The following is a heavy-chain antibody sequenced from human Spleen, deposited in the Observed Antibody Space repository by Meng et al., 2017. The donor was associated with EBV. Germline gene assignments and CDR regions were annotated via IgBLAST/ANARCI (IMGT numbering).Heavy chain of an antibody. Sequence: LHDSGPGLVKPSETLSLPCTVSGDSFSSFYYWGWIRQPPGRGLEWIGSVHYTGSTYYSPSLKSRVTVSVDTSKNQFSLRLTSVTAADTAVYYCARPFPSWQSPRLDPFGAWGQGTLVTVSS. J-gene: IGHJ5*02. CDR2: VHYTGST. CDR1: GDSFSSFYY. CDR3: ARPFPSWQSPRLDPFGA. V-gene: IGHV4-39*01. D-gene: IGHD6-19*01.